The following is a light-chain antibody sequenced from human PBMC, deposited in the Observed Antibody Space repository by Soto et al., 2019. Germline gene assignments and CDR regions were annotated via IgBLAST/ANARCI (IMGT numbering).Light chain of an antibody. Sequence: DIQMTQSPSTLSASVGDRVTITCRASQSISGWLAWYQKKPGKAPKLLIYKASSLESGVPSRFSGRGSGTEFTLTISSLQSEDFAVYYCQQYNHWPRTFGRGTKVDIK. CDR3: QQYNHWPRT. CDR2: KAS. CDR1: QSISGW. J-gene: IGKJ1*01. V-gene: IGKV1-5*03.